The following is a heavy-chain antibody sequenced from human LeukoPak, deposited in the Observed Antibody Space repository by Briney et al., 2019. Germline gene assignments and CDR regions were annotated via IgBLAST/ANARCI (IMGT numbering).Heavy chain of an antibody. D-gene: IGHD3-10*01. CDR3: ARVGSSRGWFDP. J-gene: IGHJ5*02. V-gene: IGHV3-66*01. CDR1: GFIVSSNY. Sequence: GGSLRLSCAASGFIVSSNYMGWVRQGPGKGLEWVSVIYSSGSTYYPDSVKGRFTISRDESKNTLYLQMNSLRADDTAVYYCARVGSSRGWFDPWGHGTLVTVSS. CDR2: IYSSGST.